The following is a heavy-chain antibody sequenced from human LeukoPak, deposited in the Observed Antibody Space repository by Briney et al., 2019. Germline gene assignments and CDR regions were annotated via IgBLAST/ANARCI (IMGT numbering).Heavy chain of an antibody. Sequence: SVKASCKASGGTFNTYAFSWVRQAPGQGLEWMGRIIPMLGIPNYAQKFQGRVTITADKSTRTAYMELSSLRSEDTAVYYCARAGINYYYNGMDVWGQGTTVIVSS. CDR3: ARAGINYYYNGMDV. V-gene: IGHV1-69*04. CDR1: GGTFNTYA. J-gene: IGHJ6*02. CDR2: IIPMLGIP. D-gene: IGHD1-1*01.